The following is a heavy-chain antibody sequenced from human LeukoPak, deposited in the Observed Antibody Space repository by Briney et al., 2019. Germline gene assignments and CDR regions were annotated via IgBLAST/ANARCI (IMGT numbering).Heavy chain of an antibody. CDR1: GYSTSTGYF. CDR3: ARHGYSYGYVPSPMGY. D-gene: IGHD5-18*01. Sequence: SETLSLTCTVSGYSTSTGYFWGWIRQPPGKGLEWIGSIYYSGSTYYNPSLKSRVTISVDTSKNQFSLKLSSVTAADTAVYYCARHGYSYGYVPSPMGYWGQGTLVTVSS. V-gene: IGHV4-38-2*02. J-gene: IGHJ4*02. CDR2: IYYSGST.